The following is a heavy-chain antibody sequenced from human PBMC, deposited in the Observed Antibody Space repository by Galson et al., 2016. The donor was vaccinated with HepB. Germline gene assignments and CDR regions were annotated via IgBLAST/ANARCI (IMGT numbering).Heavy chain of an antibody. CDR1: GGTFSSYA. J-gene: IGHJ4*02. V-gene: IGHV1-69*13. CDR2: IIPVFGSR. D-gene: IGHD3-16*01. Sequence: SVKVSCKASGGTFSSYAISWVRQAPGQGLEWMGGIIPVFGSRNYAQKFQGRVTITGDESTSTAYMELGSLRPEDTAIYYCATRSGRDHLLGEYWGQGTLVTVSS. CDR3: ATRSGRDHLLGEY.